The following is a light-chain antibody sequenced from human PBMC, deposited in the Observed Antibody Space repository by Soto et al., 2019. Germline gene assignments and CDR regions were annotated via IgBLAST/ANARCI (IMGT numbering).Light chain of an antibody. V-gene: IGLV2-14*01. J-gene: IGLJ2*01. CDR3: TSYTAFSTDIL. CDR1: SSDVGNYNF. Sequence: QSALTQPASVSGSPGQSIIISCTGTSSDVGNYNFVSWYQHHTGTAPKLIIYQVTNRPSGVSDRFSGSKSGDTASLTISGLQAEDEADYYCTSYTAFSTDILFGGGTKLTVL. CDR2: QVT.